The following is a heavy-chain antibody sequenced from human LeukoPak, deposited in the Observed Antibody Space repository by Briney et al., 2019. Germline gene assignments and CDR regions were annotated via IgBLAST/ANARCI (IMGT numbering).Heavy chain of an antibody. V-gene: IGHV4-39*01. D-gene: IGHD3-16*02. CDR1: GGSISSSSYH. CDR3: ARTHYDYVWGSYRQELLNWFDP. Sequence: SETLSLTCTVSGGSISSSSYHWGWIRQPPGKGLEWIGSIYYSGSTYYNPSLKSRVPISVDTSKNQFSLKLSSVTAADTAVYYCARTHYDYVWGSYRQELLNWFDPWGQGTLVTVSS. CDR2: IYYSGST. J-gene: IGHJ5*02.